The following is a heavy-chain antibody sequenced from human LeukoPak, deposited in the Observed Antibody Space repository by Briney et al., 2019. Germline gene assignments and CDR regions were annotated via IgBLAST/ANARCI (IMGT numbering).Heavy chain of an antibody. J-gene: IGHJ3*02. CDR3: ARAPYGEYDSAFDI. Sequence: SETLSLTCALYRGSFSGYYWSWIRHPPGEGRGWSGEINHSGSTNYNPSLTSRVTISVDTSKHQFSLKLSSVTAADTAVYYCARAPYGEYDSAFDIWGQGTMVSVSS. CDR1: RGSFSGYY. CDR2: INHSGST. V-gene: IGHV4-34*01. D-gene: IGHD4-17*01.